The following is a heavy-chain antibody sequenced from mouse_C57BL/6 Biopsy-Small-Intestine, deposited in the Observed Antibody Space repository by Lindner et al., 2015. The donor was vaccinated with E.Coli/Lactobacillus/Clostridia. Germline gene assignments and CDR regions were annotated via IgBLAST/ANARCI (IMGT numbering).Heavy chain of an antibody. CDR2: IYSGNSNS. Sequence: VQLQESGPELVKPGTSVKISCKASGYTFTDYYIIWVKQRPGQGLEWIGWIYSGNSNSNYNENFKDKATLTVDPSSSTSYMQLNSLTSEDSAVYFCARNGYGWFAYWGQGTLVSVSA. D-gene: IGHD2-2*01. CDR1: GYTFTDYY. J-gene: IGHJ3*01. V-gene: IGHV1-84*01. CDR3: ARNGYGWFAY.